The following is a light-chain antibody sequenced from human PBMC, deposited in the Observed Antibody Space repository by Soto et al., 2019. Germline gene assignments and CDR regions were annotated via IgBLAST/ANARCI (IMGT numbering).Light chain of an antibody. CDR3: CSYAGSGTFV. Sequence: QSALTQPASVSGSHGQSITISCTGTISDVGSYNLVSWYQQHPGKAPKLMIYEVSKRPSGVSNRFSGSKSGNTASLTISGLQAEDEADYYCCSYAGSGTFVFGTGTKVTVL. CDR1: ISDVGSYNL. V-gene: IGLV2-23*02. J-gene: IGLJ1*01. CDR2: EVS.